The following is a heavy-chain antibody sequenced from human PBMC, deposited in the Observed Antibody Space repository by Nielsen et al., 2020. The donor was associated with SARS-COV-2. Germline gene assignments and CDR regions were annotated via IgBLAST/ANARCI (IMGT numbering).Heavy chain of an antibody. CDR2: ISYDGSNK. V-gene: IGHV3-30-3*01. Sequence: GGSLRLSCAASGFTFSSYWMNWVRQAPGKGLEWVAVISYDGSNKYYADSVKGRFTISRDNSKNTLYLQMNSLRAEDTAVYYCARFAMPSEELLPLIDYWGQGTLVTVSS. CDR1: GFTFSSYW. CDR3: ARFAMPSEELLPLIDY. D-gene: IGHD1-26*01. J-gene: IGHJ4*02.